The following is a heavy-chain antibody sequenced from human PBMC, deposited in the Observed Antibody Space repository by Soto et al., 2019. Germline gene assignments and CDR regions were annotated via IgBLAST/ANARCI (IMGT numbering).Heavy chain of an antibody. V-gene: IGHV3-30*18. J-gene: IGHJ4*02. CDR2: ISYDGSNK. CDR3: AKAPAQNYGDSYYFDY. D-gene: IGHD4-17*01. CDR1: GFTFSSYG. Sequence: GGSLRLSCAASGFTFSSYGMHWVRQAPGKGLEWVAVISYDGSNKYYADSVKGRFTISRDNSKNTLYLQMNSLRAEDTAVYYCAKAPAQNYGDSYYFDYWGQGTLVTVSS.